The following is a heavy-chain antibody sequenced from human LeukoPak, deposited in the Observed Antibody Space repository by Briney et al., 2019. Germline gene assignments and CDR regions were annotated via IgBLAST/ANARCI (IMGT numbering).Heavy chain of an antibody. V-gene: IGHV3-23*01. D-gene: IGHD3-9*01. CDR2: ISGSSGST. CDR1: GFTLSSFG. J-gene: IGHJ4*02. Sequence: PGGSLRLSRAASGFTLSSFGMSWVRQAPGKGLEWVSAISGSSGSTYYADAVKGRFTVSRDISKNTVFLQMNRLRADDTAMYHCAKDRFYDILTGYPDYWGQGTLVTVSS. CDR3: AKDRFYDILTGYPDY.